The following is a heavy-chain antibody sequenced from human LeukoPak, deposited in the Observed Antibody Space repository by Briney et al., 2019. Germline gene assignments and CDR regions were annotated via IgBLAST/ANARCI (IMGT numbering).Heavy chain of an antibody. D-gene: IGHD3-22*01. J-gene: IGHJ4*02. V-gene: IGHV1-69*05. Sequence: SVKVSCKASGGTFSSYAISWVRQAPGQGREWMGGNIPIFGTANYAQKFQGRVTITTDESTSTAYMELSSLRSEDTAVYYCASGLGYYDSRGYYTDLDYWGQGTLVTVSS. CDR1: GGTFSSYA. CDR2: NIPIFGTA. CDR3: ASGLGYYDSRGYYTDLDY.